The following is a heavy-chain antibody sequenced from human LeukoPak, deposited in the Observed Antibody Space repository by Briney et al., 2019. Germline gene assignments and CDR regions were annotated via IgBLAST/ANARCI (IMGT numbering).Heavy chain of an antibody. CDR1: GYTFTSYD. D-gene: IGHD3-3*01. J-gene: IGHJ4*02. CDR3: ARGLRGKYYDFWSGYYTLTPFDY. CDR2: MNPNSGNT. Sequence: GASVKVSCKASGYTFTSYDINWVRQATGQGLEWMGWMNPNSGNTGYAQKFQGRVTMTRNTSISTAYMELSSLRSEDTAVYYCARGLRGKYYDFWSGYYTLTPFDYWGQGTLVTVSS. V-gene: IGHV1-8*01.